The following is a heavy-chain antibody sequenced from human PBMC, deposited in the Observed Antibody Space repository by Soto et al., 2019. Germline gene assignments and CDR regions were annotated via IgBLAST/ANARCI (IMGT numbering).Heavy chain of an antibody. CDR3: ARGGSYGDFFDY. D-gene: IGHD4-17*01. V-gene: IGHV4-59*01. J-gene: IGHJ4*02. CDR1: GGSMSSNY. CDR2: IYYTGST. Sequence: PLETLSLTCTVSGGSMSSNYWTWIRQSPGKGLEWIGYIYYTGSTKYNPSLKSRVTISLDTSKNQFSLRLTSVTSADTAVYYCARGGSYGDFFDYWGQGAQVTVSS.